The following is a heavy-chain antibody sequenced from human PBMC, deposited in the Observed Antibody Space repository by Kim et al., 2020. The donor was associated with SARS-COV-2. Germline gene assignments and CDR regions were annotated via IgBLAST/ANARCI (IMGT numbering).Heavy chain of an antibody. J-gene: IGHJ3*02. CDR3: ARVKWELLGAFDI. V-gene: IGHV4-59*01. CDR1: GCSISRYY. D-gene: IGHD1-26*01. Sequence: SETLSLTCTVSGCSISRYYWSWIRQPPGKGLEWIGYIYYSGSTNYNPSLKSRVTISVDTSKNQFSLKLSSVTAADTAVYYCARVKWELLGAFDIWGQGTMVTVSS. CDR2: IYYSGST.